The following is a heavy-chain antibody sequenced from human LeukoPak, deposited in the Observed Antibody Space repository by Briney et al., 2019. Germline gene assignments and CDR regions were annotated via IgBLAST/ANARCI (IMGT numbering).Heavy chain of an antibody. Sequence: ETLSLTCNVYGGSFSGYYWSWIRQAPGKGLEWVSAISGSGGSTYYADSVKGRFTISRDNSKNTLYLQMNSLRAEDTAVYYCAKPKYYDFWSGPPDYWGQGTLVTVSS. J-gene: IGHJ4*02. CDR1: GGSFSGYY. CDR2: ISGSGGST. CDR3: AKPKYYDFWSGPPDY. V-gene: IGHV3-23*01. D-gene: IGHD3-3*01.